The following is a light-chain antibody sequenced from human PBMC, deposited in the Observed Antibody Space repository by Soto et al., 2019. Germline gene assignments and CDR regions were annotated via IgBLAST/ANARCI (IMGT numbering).Light chain of an antibody. CDR3: QQYFSSYN. CDR1: QNLLYSSNNKNY. J-gene: IGKJ2*01. CDR2: WAS. Sequence: DIVMTQSPDSLAVSLGERATINCKSSQNLLYSSNNKNYLAWYQQKPGQPPKLLIYWASTRESVVPDRFSGSGSGTDFTLTISSLQAEDVAVYYCQQYFSSYNFGQGTKLEIK. V-gene: IGKV4-1*01.